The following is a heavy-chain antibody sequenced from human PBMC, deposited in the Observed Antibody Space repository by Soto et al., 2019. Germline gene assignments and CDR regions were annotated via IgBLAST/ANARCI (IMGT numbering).Heavy chain of an antibody. CDR1: GFSFNNYA. D-gene: IGHD4-17*01. CDR3: ARGIKYGDYSRWFDP. V-gene: IGHV3-21*01. J-gene: IGHJ5*02. CDR2: IGGSGYT. Sequence: PGGSLRLSCAASGFSFNNYAMAWVRQAPGKGLEWVSSIGGSGYTYYADSVKGRFTISRDDAKNSLYLQMNSLRAEDTAVYYCARGIKYGDYSRWFDPWGPGTLVTVSS.